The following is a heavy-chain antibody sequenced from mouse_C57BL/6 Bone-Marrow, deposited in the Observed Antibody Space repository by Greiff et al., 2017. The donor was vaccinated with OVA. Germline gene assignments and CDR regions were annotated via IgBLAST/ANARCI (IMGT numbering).Heavy chain of an antibody. V-gene: IGHV1-20*01. D-gene: IGHD3-1*01. J-gene: IGHJ3*01. CDR3: ARGPPSAGGFAY. CDR2: INPYNGDT. Sequence: EVQLQQSGPELVKPGDSVKISCKASGYSFTGYFMNWVMQSHGKSLEWIGRINPYNGDTFYNQKFKGKATLTVDKSSSTAHMELRSLTSEDSAVYCCARGPPSAGGFAYWGKGTLVTVSA. CDR1: GYSFTGYF.